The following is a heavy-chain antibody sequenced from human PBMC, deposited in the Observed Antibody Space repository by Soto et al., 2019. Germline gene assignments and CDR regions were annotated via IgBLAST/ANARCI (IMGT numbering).Heavy chain of an antibody. CDR1: GFTFSSYG. J-gene: IGHJ6*02. CDR3: AKDPSGGYAYYYYYGMDV. D-gene: IGHD5-12*01. Sequence: GGSLRLSCAASGFTFSSYGMHWVRQAPGKGLEWVAVISYDGSNKYYADSVKGRFTISRDNSKNTLYLQMNSLRAEDTAVYYCAKDPSGGYAYYYYYGMDVWGQGTLVTVSS. V-gene: IGHV3-30*18. CDR2: ISYDGSNK.